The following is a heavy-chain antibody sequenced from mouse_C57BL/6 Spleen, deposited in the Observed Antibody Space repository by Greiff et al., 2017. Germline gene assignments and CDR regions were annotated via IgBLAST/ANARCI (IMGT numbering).Heavy chain of an antibody. J-gene: IGHJ2*01. Sequence: VQLMQSGAELVRPGSSVKLSCKTSGYTFTSYGIHWVKQRPGQGLEWIGYIYIGNGYTEYNEQFKGKAPLTSDTSSSTAYMQLSSLTTEDSAIYYCAKSGYDDGFDCWGQGTTLTVSA. CDR3: AKSGYDDGFDC. CDR1: GYTFTSYG. D-gene: IGHD2-2*01. CDR2: IYIGNGYT. V-gene: IGHV1-58*01.